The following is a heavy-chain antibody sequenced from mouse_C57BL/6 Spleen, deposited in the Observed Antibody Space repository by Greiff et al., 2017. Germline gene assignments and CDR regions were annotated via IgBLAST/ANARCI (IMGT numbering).Heavy chain of an antibody. D-gene: IGHD2-4*01. CDR2: IYPGSGSS. Sequence: VQLQQSGAELVKPGASVKMSCKASGYTFTSYWITWVKQRPGQGLEWIGDIYPGSGSSNYNEKFKSKATLTVDTSSSTAYMQLSSLTSEDSAVYYCARGDYDAGFDYWGQGTTLTVSS. J-gene: IGHJ2*01. V-gene: IGHV1-55*01. CDR3: ARGDYDAGFDY. CDR1: GYTFTSYW.